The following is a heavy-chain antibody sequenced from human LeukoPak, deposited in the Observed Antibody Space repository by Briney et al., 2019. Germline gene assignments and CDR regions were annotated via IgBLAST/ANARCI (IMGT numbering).Heavy chain of an antibody. CDR3: ARDTVTADGFDI. CDR2: IYHSGST. V-gene: IGHV4-59*01. J-gene: IGHJ3*02. D-gene: IGHD4-17*01. Sequence: SETLSLTCPVSGGSISSYYWNWIRQPPGKGLEWIGYIYHSGSTNYNPSLKSRVTISVDTSKNQFSLKLSSVTAADTAVYFCARDTVTADGFDIWGQGTMVTVSS. CDR1: GGSISSYY.